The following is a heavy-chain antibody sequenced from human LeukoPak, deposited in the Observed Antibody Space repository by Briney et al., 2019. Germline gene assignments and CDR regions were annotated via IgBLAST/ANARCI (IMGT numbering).Heavy chain of an antibody. D-gene: IGHD3-9*01. CDR1: GFTFGDYA. V-gene: IGHV3-49*04. CDR2: IRSKAYGGTT. CDR3: TRVATYYDILTGHDY. J-gene: IGHJ4*02. Sequence: GGSLRLSCTASGFTFGDYAMSWVRQAPGKGLEWVGFIRSKAYGGTTEYAASVKGRFTISRDDSKSIAYLQMNSLKTEDTAVYYCTRVATYYDILTGHDYWGQGTLVTVSS.